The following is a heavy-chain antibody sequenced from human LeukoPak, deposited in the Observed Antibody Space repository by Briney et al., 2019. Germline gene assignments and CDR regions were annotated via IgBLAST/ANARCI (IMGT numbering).Heavy chain of an antibody. CDR3: ARPHRGYYGSGSYPFDY. CDR1: GFTFSSYW. CDR2: IKQDGSEK. Sequence: GGSLRLSCAASGFTFSSYWMSWVRQAPGKGLEWVANIKQDGSEKYYVDSVKGRFTISRDNATNSLYLQMNSLRAEDTAVYYCARPHRGYYGSGSYPFDYWGQGTLVTVSS. V-gene: IGHV3-7*01. D-gene: IGHD3-10*01. J-gene: IGHJ4*02.